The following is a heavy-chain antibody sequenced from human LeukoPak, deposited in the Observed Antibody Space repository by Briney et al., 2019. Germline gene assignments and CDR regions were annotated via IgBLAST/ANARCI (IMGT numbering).Heavy chain of an antibody. Sequence: SSVKVSCKASGGTFSSYAISWVRQAPGQGLEWMGGIIPIFGTANYAQKFQGRVTITTDESTSTAYMELSSLRSEDTAVYYCASRARGYSYGGGSDLSLWGQGTLVTVSS. V-gene: IGHV1-69*05. CDR2: IIPIFGTA. CDR1: GGTFSSYA. D-gene: IGHD5-18*01. J-gene: IGHJ4*02. CDR3: ASRARGYSYGGGSDLSL.